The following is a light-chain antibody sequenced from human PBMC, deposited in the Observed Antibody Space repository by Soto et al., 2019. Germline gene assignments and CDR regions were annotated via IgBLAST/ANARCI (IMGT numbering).Light chain of an antibody. V-gene: IGLV2-23*01. Sequence: QSALTQPASVSGSRGQSTTISCTGTSSDVGSYNLVSWYQHHPGKAPKVLIYEASKRPSGVSNRFSGSKSGNMASLTISGLQAEDEADYYCCSYAGSSNWVFGGGTKLTVL. CDR2: EAS. CDR3: CSYAGSSNWV. CDR1: SSDVGSYNL. J-gene: IGLJ3*02.